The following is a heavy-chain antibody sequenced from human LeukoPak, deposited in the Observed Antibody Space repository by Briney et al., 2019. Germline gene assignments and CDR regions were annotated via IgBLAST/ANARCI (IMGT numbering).Heavy chain of an antibody. V-gene: IGHV1-18*01. CDR2: ISAYNGNT. CDR3: ARDGGEDGSGTERGWFDP. J-gene: IGHJ5*02. Sequence: ASVKVSCKASGYTFTSYGISWVRQAPGQGLEWMGWISAYNGNTNYAQKLQGRVTMTTDTSTSTAYMELRSLRSDDTAVYYCARDGGEDGSGTERGWFDPWGQGTLVTVSS. CDR1: GYTFTSYG. D-gene: IGHD3-10*01.